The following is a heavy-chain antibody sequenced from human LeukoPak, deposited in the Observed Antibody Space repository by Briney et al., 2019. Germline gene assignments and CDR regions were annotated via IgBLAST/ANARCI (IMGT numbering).Heavy chain of an antibody. CDR3: ARNGDYVLSVDPDY. J-gene: IGHJ4*02. CDR1: GFTFSSYA. V-gene: IGHV3-30*04. D-gene: IGHD4-17*01. CDR2: ISYDGSNK. Sequence: GGSLRLSCAASGFTFSSYAMHWVRQAPGKGREWVAVISYDGSNKYYADSVKGRFTISRDNSKNTLYLQMNSLRAEDTAVYYCARNGDYVLSVDPDYWGQGTLVTVSS.